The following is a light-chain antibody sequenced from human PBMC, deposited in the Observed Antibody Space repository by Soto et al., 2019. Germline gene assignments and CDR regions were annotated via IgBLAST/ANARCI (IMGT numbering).Light chain of an antibody. Sequence: EIVLIPLPAIPFFFPREKDTPSFTASQNVGGYLAWYQQKPGQAPRLLISDASNRAAGIPARFSGIGSGTDFTLTISSLEPEDFAVYYCQQRNSWPLTFGGGTKVDIK. CDR3: QQRNSWPLT. CDR2: DAS. J-gene: IGKJ4*01. CDR1: QNVGGY. V-gene: IGKV3-11*01.